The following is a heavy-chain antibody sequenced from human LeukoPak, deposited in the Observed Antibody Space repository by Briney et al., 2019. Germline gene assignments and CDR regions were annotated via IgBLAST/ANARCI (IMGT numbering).Heavy chain of an antibody. Sequence: PGGSLRLSCAASGFTFSNYGMHWVRQAPGKGLEWVAVIWYDGSNKYYADSVKGRFTISRDNSKNTLYLQMNSLRAEDTAVYYCASSGSYYYFDYWGQGTLVTVSS. V-gene: IGHV3-33*08. CDR3: ASSGSYYYFDY. CDR1: GFTFSNYG. D-gene: IGHD1-26*01. J-gene: IGHJ4*02. CDR2: IWYDGSNK.